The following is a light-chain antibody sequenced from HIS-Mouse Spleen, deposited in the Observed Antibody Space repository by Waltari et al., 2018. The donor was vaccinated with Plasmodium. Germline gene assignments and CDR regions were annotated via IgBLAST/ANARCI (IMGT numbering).Light chain of an antibody. J-gene: IGKJ2*01. CDR3: QQYYSTPPYT. CDR1: QSVLYSSNNKNY. CDR2: WAS. Sequence: DIVMTQSPDSLAVSLGERATINCKSSQSVLYSSNNKNYLAWYQQTPGRPPKLLIYWASTRESGVPDRLIGSGSGTDVTLTISILQAEDVAVYYWQQYYSTPPYTFGQGTKLESK. V-gene: IGKV4-1*01.